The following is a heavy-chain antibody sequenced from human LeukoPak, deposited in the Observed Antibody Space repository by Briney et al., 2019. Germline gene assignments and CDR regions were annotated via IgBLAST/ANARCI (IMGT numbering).Heavy chain of an antibody. CDR2: IGTAGDT. V-gene: IGHV3-13*01. D-gene: IGHD6-19*01. CDR3: ARGVSSGWPTAFDY. J-gene: IGHJ4*02. Sequence: GGSLGLSCAASGFTFSSYDMHWVRQATGKGLEWVSAIGTAGDTYYPGSVKGRFTISRENAKNSLYLQMNSLRAGDTAVYYCARGVSSGWPTAFDYWGQGTLVTVSS. CDR1: GFTFSSYD.